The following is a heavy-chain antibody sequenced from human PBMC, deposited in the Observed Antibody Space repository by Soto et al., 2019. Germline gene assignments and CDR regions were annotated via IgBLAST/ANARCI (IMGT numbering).Heavy chain of an antibody. CDR2: IYYSGST. D-gene: IGHD1-26*01. CDR3: ERVGLGDGSDY. Sequence: QVQLQESGPGLVKPSETLSLTCTVSGGSVSSGSYYWSWIRQPPGKGLEWIGYIYYSGSTKYNPSLNSRVTISVDTSKNQFSLNLSSVTSADSAVYYCERVGLGDGSDYWGQGTLVTVSS. J-gene: IGHJ4*02. V-gene: IGHV4-61*01. CDR1: GGSVSSGSYY.